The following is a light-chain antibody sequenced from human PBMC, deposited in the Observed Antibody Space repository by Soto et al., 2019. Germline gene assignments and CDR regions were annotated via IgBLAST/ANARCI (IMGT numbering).Light chain of an antibody. CDR1: QSVSSN. V-gene: IGKV3-15*01. Sequence: EIVMTRSPATLSVSPGERATLSCRASQSVSSNLAWYQQKPGQAPRLLIYGASTRATGIPARFSGSGSGTEFTLTISSLQSEDFAVYYCQQYGSSLFFGQGTKLEIK. CDR3: QQYGSSLF. J-gene: IGKJ2*01. CDR2: GAS.